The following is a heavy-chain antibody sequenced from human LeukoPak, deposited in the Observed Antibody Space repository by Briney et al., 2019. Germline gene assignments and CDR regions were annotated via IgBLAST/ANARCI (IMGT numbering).Heavy chain of an antibody. CDR3: TTAAKRWLQTDY. CDR2: IKSKTDGGTT. D-gene: IGHD5-24*01. J-gene: IGHJ4*02. CDR1: GFTFSSYA. Sequence: GGSLRLSCAASGFTFSSYAMSWVRQAPGKGLEWVGRIKSKTDGGTTDYAAPVKGRFTISRDDSKNTLYLQINSLKTEDTAVYYCTTAAKRWLQTDYWGQGTLVTVSS. V-gene: IGHV3-15*01.